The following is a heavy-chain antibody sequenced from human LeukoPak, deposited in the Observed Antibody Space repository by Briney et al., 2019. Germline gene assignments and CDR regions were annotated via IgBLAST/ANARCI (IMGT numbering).Heavy chain of an antibody. D-gene: IGHD3-3*01. CDR3: ARIPRGTIFGVVTRDAFDI. CDR1: GGSISSGGYY. Sequence: PSETLSLTCTASGGSISSGGYYWSWIRQHPGKGLEWIGYIYYSGSTYYNPSLKSRVTISVDTSKNQFSLKLSSVTAADTAVYYCARIPRGTIFGVVTRDAFDIWGQGTMVTVSS. V-gene: IGHV4-31*03. CDR2: IYYSGST. J-gene: IGHJ3*02.